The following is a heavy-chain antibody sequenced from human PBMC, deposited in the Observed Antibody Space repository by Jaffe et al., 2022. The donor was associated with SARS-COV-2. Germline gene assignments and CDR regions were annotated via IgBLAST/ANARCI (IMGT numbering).Heavy chain of an antibody. CDR2: IKSDGSGT. CDR1: GFTFSRYW. CDR3: AGSPYDGFQDY. D-gene: IGHD3-3*01. J-gene: IGHJ4*02. Sequence: EVQLVESGGGLVQPGGSLRLSCAASGFTFSRYWMQWVRQAPGKGLVWVAHIKSDGSGTSYADAVKGRFTISRDNAKNTLYLQMNSLGVEDTAVYFCAGSPYDGFQDYWGQGTLVTVSS. V-gene: IGHV3-74*01.